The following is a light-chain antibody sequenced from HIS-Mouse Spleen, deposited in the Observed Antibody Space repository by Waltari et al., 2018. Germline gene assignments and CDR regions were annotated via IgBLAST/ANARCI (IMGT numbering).Light chain of an antibody. CDR2: AAS. J-gene: IGKJ2*01. CDR3: QQYYSYPHT. Sequence: AIRMTQSPSSLSASTGDRVTITCPARQGISSYLAWYQQKPGKAPKLLIYAASTLQSGVPSRFSGSGSGTDFTLTISCLQSEDFATYYCQQYYSYPHTFGQGTKLEIK. V-gene: IGKV1-8*01. CDR1: QGISSY.